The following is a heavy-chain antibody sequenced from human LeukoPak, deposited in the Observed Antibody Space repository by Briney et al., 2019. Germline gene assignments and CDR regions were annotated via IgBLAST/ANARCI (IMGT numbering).Heavy chain of an antibody. CDR1: GRSISSYY. CDR3: ARDQEGFDP. J-gene: IGHJ5*02. CDR2: IYYSEST. Sequence: SETLSLTCTVSGRSISSYYWSWIRQPPGKGLEWIGYIYYSESTNYNPSLNSRVTISVDTSKNQFSLKLSSVTAADPAVYYCARDQEGFDPWGQGTLVTVSS. V-gene: IGHV4-59*01.